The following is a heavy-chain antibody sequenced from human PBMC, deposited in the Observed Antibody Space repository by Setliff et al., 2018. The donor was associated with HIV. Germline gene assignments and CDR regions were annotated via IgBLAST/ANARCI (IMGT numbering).Heavy chain of an antibody. V-gene: IGHV3-7*01. CDR1: GFTFSSYW. Sequence: PGGSLRLSCAAPGFTFSSYWMHWVRQAPGKGLEWVANIKQDGSEKHYVDSVKGRFTISRDNAKKSLYLQMNSLRAADTAVYYCAKDVPPFNVVNMAYGMDVWGQGTTVTVSS. J-gene: IGHJ6*02. D-gene: IGHD2-15*01. CDR3: AKDVPPFNVVNMAYGMDV. CDR2: IKQDGSEK.